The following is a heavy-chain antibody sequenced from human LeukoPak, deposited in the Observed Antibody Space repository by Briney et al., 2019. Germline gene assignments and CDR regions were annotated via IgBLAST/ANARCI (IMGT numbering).Heavy chain of an antibody. CDR2: INHSGST. CDR1: GGSFSGYY. V-gene: IGHV4-34*01. J-gene: IGHJ2*01. CDR3: ARGPDWYFDL. Sequence: PSETLSLTCAVYGGSFSGYYWSWIRQPPGKGLEWIGEINHSGSTNYNPSLKSRVTISVDTSKNQFSLKLSSVTAADTAVYYCARGPDWYFDLWGRGTLVTVSS.